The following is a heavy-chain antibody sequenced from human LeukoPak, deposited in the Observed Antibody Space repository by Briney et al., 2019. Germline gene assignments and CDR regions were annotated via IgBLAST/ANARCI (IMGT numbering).Heavy chain of an antibody. J-gene: IGHJ4*02. CDR1: GFTFSDFD. CDR2: ISYDGSDK. Sequence: GRSLRLSCAASGFTFSDFDMHWVRQTPGKGLEWVALISYDGSDKDYADSVKGRFTISRDNSKNTLFLQMSSLRPEDTALYYCAKEAGTLYYFDYWGQGTLVTVSS. V-gene: IGHV3-30*18. CDR3: AKEAGTLYYFDY.